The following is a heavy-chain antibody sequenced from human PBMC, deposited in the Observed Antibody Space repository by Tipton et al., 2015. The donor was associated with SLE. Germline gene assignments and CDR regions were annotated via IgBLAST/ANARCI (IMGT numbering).Heavy chain of an antibody. D-gene: IGHD6-19*01. CDR2: INHSGST. J-gene: IGHJ4*02. CDR3: ARPSSGWSGLTY. Sequence: TLSLTCAIYAGSFSGYYWSWIRQPPGKGLEWIGEINHSGSTNYNPSLKSRVTISVDTSKNQFSLNLSSLTAADTAVYYCARPSSGWSGLTYGGQGTLVTVSS. CDR1: AGSFSGYY. V-gene: IGHV4-34*01.